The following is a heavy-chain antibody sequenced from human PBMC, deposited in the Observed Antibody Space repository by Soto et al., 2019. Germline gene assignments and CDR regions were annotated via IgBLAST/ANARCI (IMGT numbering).Heavy chain of an antibody. J-gene: IGHJ4*02. CDR1: GFSFSSYA. V-gene: IGHV3-21*01. CDR3: ARNTRGS. Sequence: EVQLLESGGDLVKPGGPLRLSCAASGFSFSSYAMSWVRQAPGKGLEWVSSISSSSSYIYYADSVKGRFTISRDNAKNSLYLQMNSLRAEDTAVYYCARNTRGSGGQGTLVTVSS. CDR2: ISSSSSYI. D-gene: IGHD3-10*01.